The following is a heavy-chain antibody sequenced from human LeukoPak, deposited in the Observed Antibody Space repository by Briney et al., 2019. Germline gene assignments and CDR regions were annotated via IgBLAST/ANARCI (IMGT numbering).Heavy chain of an antibody. Sequence: SETLSLTCTVSGDSIGSSSYFWDWIRQPPGKGLEWIGSIYYGGGSYYNSSLKSRVTISADASKNQFSLKLSSVTAADTAVYYCARDNYDSSGYYFSVGVGYMDVWGKGTTVTISS. CDR3: ARDNYDSSGYYFSVGVGYMDV. V-gene: IGHV4-39*02. CDR2: IYYGGGS. J-gene: IGHJ6*03. D-gene: IGHD3-22*01. CDR1: GDSIGSSSYF.